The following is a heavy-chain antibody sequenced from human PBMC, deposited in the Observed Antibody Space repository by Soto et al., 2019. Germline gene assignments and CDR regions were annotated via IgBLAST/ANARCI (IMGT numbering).Heavy chain of an antibody. CDR2: ISAYNGNT. Sequence: QVQLVQSGAEVKKPGASVKVSCKASGYTFTSYGISWVRQAPGQGLEWMGWISAYNGNTNYAQKLQGRVTMTTDTSTSTAYMERRSLRADDTAVYYCARDTYYYDSSGYGRGDFDYWGQGTLVTVSS. CDR1: GYTFTSYG. D-gene: IGHD3-22*01. CDR3: ARDTYYYDSSGYGRGDFDY. V-gene: IGHV1-18*01. J-gene: IGHJ4*02.